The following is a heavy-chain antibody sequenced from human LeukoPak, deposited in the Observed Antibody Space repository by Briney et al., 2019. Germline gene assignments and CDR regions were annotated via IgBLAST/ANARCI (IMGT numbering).Heavy chain of an antibody. V-gene: IGHV1-8*02. D-gene: IGHD1-26*01. CDR2: MNPNSGNT. CDR3: ARGRVGAAKYDY. J-gene: IGHJ4*02. Sequence: ASVKVSCKASGYTFKNYDINWVRQATGQGLEWMGWMNPNSGNTGFAQKFQDRVSMTRDTSINTAYMELTSLRSGDTAVYYCARGRVGAAKYDYWGQGTLVTVSS. CDR1: GYTFKNYD.